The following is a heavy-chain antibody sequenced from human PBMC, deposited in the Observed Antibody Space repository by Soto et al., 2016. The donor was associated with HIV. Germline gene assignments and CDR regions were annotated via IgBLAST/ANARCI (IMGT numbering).Heavy chain of an antibody. CDR3: ARGVGLRGVVFPVLR. CDR1: GGSFSGYS. V-gene: IGHV4-34*02. D-gene: IGHD1-26*01. Sequence: QVQLQQWGAGLLKPSETLSLTCAVYGGSFSGYSWTWIRQPPGKGLTWIGEINHRGSTKYSPSLKSRVTMSLDTSKNQYSLKLNSVTAADTAVYYCARGVGLRGVVFPVLRGDQGTLVTVSS. CDR2: INHRGST. J-gene: IGHJ4*01.